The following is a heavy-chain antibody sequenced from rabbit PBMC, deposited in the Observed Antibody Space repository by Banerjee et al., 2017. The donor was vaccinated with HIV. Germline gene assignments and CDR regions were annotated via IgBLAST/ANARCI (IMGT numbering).Heavy chain of an antibody. Sequence: QSLEESGGDLVKPGASLTLTCTASGFSFSSNYWICWVRQAPGKGLEWIACIDIGSSGNTYYATWAKGRFTISKTSSTVDLKMTSLTVADTATYFCARGGGGYAGYGHGDDAFDPWGPGTLVTVS. V-gene: IGHV1S40*01. CDR1: GFSFSSNYW. D-gene: IGHD7-1*01. CDR3: ARGGGGYAGYGHGDDAFDP. J-gene: IGHJ2*01. CDR2: IDIGSSGNT.